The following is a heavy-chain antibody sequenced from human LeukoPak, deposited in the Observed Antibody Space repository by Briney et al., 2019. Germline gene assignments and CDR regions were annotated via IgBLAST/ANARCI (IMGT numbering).Heavy chain of an antibody. CDR3: ARDSYYDFWSGYFADAFDI. D-gene: IGHD3-3*01. J-gene: IGHJ3*02. Sequence: ASVKVSCKASGYTFTSYGISWVRQAPGQGLEWMGWISAYNGNTNYAQKIQGRVTMTTHTSTSTPYMELRSLRSDDTAVYYCARDSYYDFWSGYFADAFDIWGQGTMVTVSS. V-gene: IGHV1-18*01. CDR2: ISAYNGNT. CDR1: GYTFTSYG.